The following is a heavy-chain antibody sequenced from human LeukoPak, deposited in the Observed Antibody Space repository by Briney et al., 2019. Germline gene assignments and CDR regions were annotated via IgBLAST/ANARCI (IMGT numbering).Heavy chain of an antibody. CDR2: ISYDGSNK. J-gene: IGHJ6*02. Sequence: PGGSLRLSCAASGFTFSSYAMHWVRQAPGKGLEWVAVISYDGSNKYYADSVKGRFTISRDNARNSVFLQMNSLRAEDTAVYYCARGHYGLDVWGQGTTVTVSS. CDR3: ARGHYGLDV. CDR1: GFTFSSYA. V-gene: IGHV3-30-3*01.